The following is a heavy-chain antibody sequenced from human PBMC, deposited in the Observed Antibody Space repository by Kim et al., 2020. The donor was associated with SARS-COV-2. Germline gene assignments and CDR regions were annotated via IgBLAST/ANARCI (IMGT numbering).Heavy chain of an antibody. CDR3: TFRRRPYTEVSDY. CDR2: IKSKADGGTA. CDR1: GITFSDAW. D-gene: IGHD3-10*01. V-gene: IGHV3-15*01. J-gene: IGHJ4*01. Sequence: GGSLRLSCAASGITFSDAWLSWVRQAPGKGLEWVGRIKSKADGGTADYAAPVEGRFIISRDDSRNTLFLQMNSLKTEDTAVYYRTFRRRPYTEVSDYWG.